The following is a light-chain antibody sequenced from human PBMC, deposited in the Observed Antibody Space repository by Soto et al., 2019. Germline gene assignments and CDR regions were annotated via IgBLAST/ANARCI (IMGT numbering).Light chain of an antibody. CDR1: SSNIGSNT. Sequence: QSVLTQPPSASGTPGQRVTISCSGSSSNIGSNTVTWYQQLPGTAPKLLIYSNNQRPSGVPDRFSGSKSGTSASLAISGLQSEDEADYYCAAWDDSLNGYWVFGGGPKLTVL. CDR2: SNN. V-gene: IGLV1-44*01. CDR3: AAWDDSLNGYWV. J-gene: IGLJ3*02.